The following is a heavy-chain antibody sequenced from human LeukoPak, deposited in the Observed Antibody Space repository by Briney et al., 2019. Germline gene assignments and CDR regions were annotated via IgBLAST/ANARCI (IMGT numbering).Heavy chain of an antibody. CDR1: GFTFSNAW. D-gene: IGHD3-22*01. V-gene: IGHV3-15*01. CDR3: TTEVIDYYYDSSGYYYDYFDY. Sequence: GGSLRLSCAASGFTFSNAWMSWVRQAPGKGLEWVGRIKSKTDGGTTDYAAPVKGRFTILRDDSKNTLYLQMNSLKTEDTAVYYCTTEVIDYYYDSSGYYYDYFDYWGQGTLVTVSS. CDR2: IKSKTDGGTT. J-gene: IGHJ4*02.